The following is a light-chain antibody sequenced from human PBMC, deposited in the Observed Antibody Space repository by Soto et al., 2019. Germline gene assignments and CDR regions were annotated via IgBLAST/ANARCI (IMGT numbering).Light chain of an antibody. V-gene: IGKV1-5*03. Sequence: DIQMTQSPSTLSGSVGDRVTITCRASQTISSWLAWYQQKPGKAPKLLIYKASTLKSGIPSRFRGSGSGTEFTSPISSLQPDDFASYYCQHYSSYSEAFGQGTKVELK. CDR2: KAS. CDR3: QHYSSYSEA. CDR1: QTISSW. J-gene: IGKJ1*01.